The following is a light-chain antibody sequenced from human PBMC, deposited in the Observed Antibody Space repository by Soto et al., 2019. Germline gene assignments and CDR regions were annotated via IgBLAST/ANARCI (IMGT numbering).Light chain of an antibody. CDR2: EAS. CDR1: HDISTY. J-gene: IGKJ5*01. V-gene: IGKV1-9*01. CDR3: KQLNTLPFT. Sequence: DIQLTQSPSLLSASVGDRVTITCRASHDISTYLAWYQQKPGKAHKLMIYEASTLQSGVPSRFSGSGSGTEFTLTIRGLLPEDFATYHCKQLNTLPFTFGQGTRLEI.